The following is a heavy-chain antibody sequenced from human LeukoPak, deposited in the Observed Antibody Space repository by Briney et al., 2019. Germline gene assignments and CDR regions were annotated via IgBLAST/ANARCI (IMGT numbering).Heavy chain of an antibody. Sequence: SETLSLTCTVSGGSISSSNWWSWVRQPPGKGLEWIGEIYHSGSTNYNPSLKSRVTISVDKSKNQFSLKLSSVTAADTAVYYCARHIVVVPAAPAGDDAFDIWGQGTMVTVSS. CDR2: IYHSGST. J-gene: IGHJ3*02. CDR1: GGSISSSNW. V-gene: IGHV4-4*02. CDR3: ARHIVVVPAAPAGDDAFDI. D-gene: IGHD2-2*01.